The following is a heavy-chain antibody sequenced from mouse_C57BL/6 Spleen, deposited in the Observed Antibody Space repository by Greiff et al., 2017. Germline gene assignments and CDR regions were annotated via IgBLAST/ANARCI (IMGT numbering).Heavy chain of an antibody. CDR1: GFTFSSYT. Sequence: EVKLVESGGGLVKPGGSLKLSCAASGFTFSSYTMSWVRQTPEKRLEWVATISGGGGNTYYPDSVQGRFTISRDNAKNTLYLQMSSLRSEDTALYYCARHNGSSFSYWYFDVWGTGTTVTVSS. CDR2: ISGGGGNT. J-gene: IGHJ1*03. D-gene: IGHD1-1*01. V-gene: IGHV5-9*01. CDR3: ARHNGSSFSYWYFDV.